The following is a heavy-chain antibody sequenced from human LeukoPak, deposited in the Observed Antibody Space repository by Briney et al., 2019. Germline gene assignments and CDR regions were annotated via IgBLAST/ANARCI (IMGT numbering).Heavy chain of an antibody. D-gene: IGHD3-9*01. V-gene: IGHV5-51*01. Sequence: GESLKISCKGSGYSFTSYWIGWVRQMPGKGLEWMGIIYPGDSDTRYSPSFQGQVTISADKSISTAYLQWSSLKASDTAMYYCARQEGAFGWLYLTSDAFDIWGQGTMVTVSS. CDR1: GYSFTSYW. CDR2: IYPGDSDT. J-gene: IGHJ3*02. CDR3: ARQEGAFGWLYLTSDAFDI.